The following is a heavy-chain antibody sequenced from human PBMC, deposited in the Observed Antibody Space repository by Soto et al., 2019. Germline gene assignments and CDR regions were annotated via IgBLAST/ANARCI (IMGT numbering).Heavy chain of an antibody. V-gene: IGHV3-33*05. D-gene: IGHD3-9*01. CDR1: GFIVSTYG. CDR3: ARQPTTYYDVLTQQTKTHFDF. CDR2: IQYDESNK. Sequence: QVQLVESGGGLVQPGRSLRLSCAASGFIVSTYGMHWVRQAPGQGLEWVAVIQYDESNKNYADSVKGRFTISRDSSQNTLYLQMNNLRGEDTAVYYCARQPTTYYDVLTQQTKTHFDFWGQGALVTVSS. J-gene: IGHJ4*02.